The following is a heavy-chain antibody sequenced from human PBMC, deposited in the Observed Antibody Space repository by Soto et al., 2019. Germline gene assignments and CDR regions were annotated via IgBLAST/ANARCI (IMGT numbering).Heavy chain of an antibody. CDR1: GFTFSSYA. CDR2: ISYDGTNK. CDR3: ARDQVVVGAAINYSYYGMDV. D-gene: IGHD2-15*01. V-gene: IGHV3-30-3*01. Sequence: QVQLVESGGGVVQPGRSLRLSCAASGFTFSSYALHWVRQAPGKGLEWVALISYDGTNKYYADSVKGRFTISRDNSKNTLYLQVNSLRAEDTAVYYCARDQVVVGAAINYSYYGMDVWGQGTTVTVSS. J-gene: IGHJ6*02.